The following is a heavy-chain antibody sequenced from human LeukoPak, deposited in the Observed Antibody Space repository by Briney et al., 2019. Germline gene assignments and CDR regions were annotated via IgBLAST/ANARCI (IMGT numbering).Heavy chain of an antibody. Sequence: PSETLSLTCIVSGGSISTYYWSWIRQPAGKGLEWIGRIHTSGSTNYNPSLKSRVTISVDKSKNQFSLKLSSVTAADTAVYYCARGLVGTTGEQNWFDPWGQGTLLTVSS. J-gene: IGHJ5*02. CDR2: IHTSGST. CDR1: GGSISTYY. V-gene: IGHV4-4*07. CDR3: ARGLVGTTGEQNWFDP. D-gene: IGHD1-26*01.